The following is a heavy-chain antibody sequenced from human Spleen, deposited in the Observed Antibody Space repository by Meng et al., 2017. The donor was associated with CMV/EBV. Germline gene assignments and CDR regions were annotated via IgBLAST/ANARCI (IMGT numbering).Heavy chain of an antibody. J-gene: IGHJ6*02. CDR1: KFTFSNYA. Sequence: GESLKISCAASKFTFSNYAMNWVRQAPGKGLEWVSYISSSGSTIYYADSVKGRFTISRDNAKNSLYLQMNSLRAEDTAVYYCARDTYYDFWSGYFSPHYYYGMDVWGQGTTVTVSS. CDR3: ARDTYYDFWSGYFSPHYYYGMDV. D-gene: IGHD3-3*01. V-gene: IGHV3-48*03. CDR2: ISSSGSTI.